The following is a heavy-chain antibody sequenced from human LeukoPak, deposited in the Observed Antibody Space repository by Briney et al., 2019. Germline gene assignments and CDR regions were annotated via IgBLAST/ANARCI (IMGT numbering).Heavy chain of an antibody. CDR2: IYYSGST. D-gene: IGHD3-10*01. CDR3: ARGLRVRGVYFDY. Sequence: SQTLSLTCTVSGGSISSGDYYWSWIRQPPGKGLEWIGYIYYSGSTYYNPSLKSRVTISVDTSKNQFSLKLSSVTAADTAVYYCARGLRVRGVYFDYWGQGTLVTVSS. CDR1: GGSISSGDYY. J-gene: IGHJ4*02. V-gene: IGHV4-31*03.